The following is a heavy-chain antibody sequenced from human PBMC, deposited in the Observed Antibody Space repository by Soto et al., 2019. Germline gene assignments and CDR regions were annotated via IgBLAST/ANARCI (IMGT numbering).Heavy chain of an antibody. V-gene: IGHV3-33*01. CDR3: GIDYYDGSDYYYSHLDD. D-gene: IGHD3-22*01. J-gene: IGHJ4*02. CDR2: IWFDGSNK. CDR1: GFTFSNFC. Sequence: GGSLRLSCAASGFTFSNFCMHWVRQAPCKGLQWVAVIWFDGSNKYYADSVKGRLTISRDNSKNRLYLQMNSLRAEDTALYYCGIDYYDGSDYYYSHLDDWGQGSLVTVSS.